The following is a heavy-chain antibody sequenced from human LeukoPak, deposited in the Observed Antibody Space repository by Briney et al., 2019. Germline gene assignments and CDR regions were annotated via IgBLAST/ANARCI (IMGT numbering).Heavy chain of an antibody. V-gene: IGHV3-7*01. Sequence: PGGSLRLSCAASGFTLGSYCMTWVRQAPGKGLEWVANINQEGSVKYYVDSVKGGFTISGDDATNSLYLQMNSLRAEDTAVYSCATSPEQVVFGYYSFYMDVWGKGTTVTVTS. CDR1: GFTLGSYC. CDR3: ATSPEQVVFGYYSFYMDV. J-gene: IGHJ6*03. CDR2: INQEGSVK. D-gene: IGHD3-3*01.